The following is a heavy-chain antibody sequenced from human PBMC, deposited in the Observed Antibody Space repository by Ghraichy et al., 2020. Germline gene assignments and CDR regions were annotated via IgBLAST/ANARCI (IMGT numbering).Heavy chain of an antibody. V-gene: IGHV3-15*01. Sequence: ETLSLTCAASGFTFSNAWMSWVRQAPGKGLEWVGRIKSKTDGGTTDYAAPVKGRFTISRDDSKNTLYLQMNSLKTEDTAVYYCTTVAVGATVYWGQGTLVTVPS. CDR1: GFTFSNAW. CDR3: TTVAVGATVY. CDR2: IKSKTDGGTT. J-gene: IGHJ4*02. D-gene: IGHD1-26*01.